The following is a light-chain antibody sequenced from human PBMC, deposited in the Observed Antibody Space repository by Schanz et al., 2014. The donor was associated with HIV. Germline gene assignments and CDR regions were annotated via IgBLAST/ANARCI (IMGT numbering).Light chain of an antibody. V-gene: IGLV2-14*03. J-gene: IGLJ1*01. CDR2: DV. Sequence: QFALTQPASVSGSPGQSITISCTGTRSDVGNYNYVSWYQQHPGKAPKLIIYDVNRPSGVSNRFSGSKSGNTASLTISGLQAEDEADYYCNSYSHSNTYVFGSGTKLTVL. CDR1: RSDVGNYNY. CDR3: NSYSHSNTYV.